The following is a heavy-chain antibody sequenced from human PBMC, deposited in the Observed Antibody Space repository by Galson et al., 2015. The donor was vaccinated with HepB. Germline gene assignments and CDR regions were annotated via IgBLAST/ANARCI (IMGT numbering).Heavy chain of an antibody. CDR1: GFTFSSHS. Sequence: SLRLSCAASGFTFSSHSMYWVRQAPGKGLEWVSFISSSSSYIYYADSVKGRFTISRDNAKRSLYLQMNSLRAEDTAVYYCARRPSITGWYFYYMDVWGQGTTVTVSS. V-gene: IGHV3-21*01. CDR3: ARRPSITGWYFYYMDV. J-gene: IGHJ6*03. D-gene: IGHD3-10*01. CDR2: ISSSSSYI.